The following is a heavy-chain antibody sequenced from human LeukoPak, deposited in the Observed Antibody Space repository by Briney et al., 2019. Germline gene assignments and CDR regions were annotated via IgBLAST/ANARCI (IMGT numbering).Heavy chain of an antibody. CDR2: INPNSGGT. Sequence: ASVKVSCKASGYTFTGYYMHWVRQAPGQGPEWMGWINPNSGGTNYAQKFQGRVTMTRDTSISTAYMELSRLRSDDTAVYYCARAARSCSSTSCYRNWFDPWGQGTLVTVSS. CDR1: GYTFTGYY. V-gene: IGHV1-2*02. D-gene: IGHD2-2*01. J-gene: IGHJ5*02. CDR3: ARAARSCSSTSCYRNWFDP.